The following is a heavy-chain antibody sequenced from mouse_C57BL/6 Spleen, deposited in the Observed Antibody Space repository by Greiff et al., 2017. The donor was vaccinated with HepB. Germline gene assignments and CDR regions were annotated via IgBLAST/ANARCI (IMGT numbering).Heavy chain of an antibody. V-gene: IGHV1-64*01. D-gene: IGHD2-4*01. CDR2: IHPNSGST. CDR3: SNIYYDYDGGYAMEY. CDR1: GYTFTSYW. J-gene: IGHJ4*01. Sequence: QVQLQQPGAELVKPGASVKLSCKASGYTFTSYWMHWVKQRPGQGLEWIGMIHPNSGSTNYNEKFKSKATLTVDKSSSTAYMQLSSLTTEDSAVYYCSNIYYDYDGGYAMEYWGQRTSVTVST.